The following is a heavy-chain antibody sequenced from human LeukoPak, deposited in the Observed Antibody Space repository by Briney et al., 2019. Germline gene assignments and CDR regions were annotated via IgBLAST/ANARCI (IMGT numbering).Heavy chain of an antibody. CDR3: VRGISWIQLWADS. CDR1: GFTFSAYG. V-gene: IGHV3-33*01. D-gene: IGHD5-18*01. Sequence: GRSLRLSCAASGFTFSAYGMYWVRQAPGKGLEWLAVIWHDGTNKYYAESVKGRFTISRDNSKNTLYLQMNSLRAEDTAVYYCVRGISWIQLWADSWGQGTLVTVSS. J-gene: IGHJ5*02. CDR2: IWHDGTNK.